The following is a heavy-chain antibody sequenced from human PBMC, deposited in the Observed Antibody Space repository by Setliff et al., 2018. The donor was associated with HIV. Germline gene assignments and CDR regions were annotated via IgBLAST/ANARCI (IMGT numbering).Heavy chain of an antibody. V-gene: IGHV3-30*02. D-gene: IGHD3-3*01. CDR2: IHYDESNK. J-gene: IGHJ4*02. CDR3: ARDVSWRVRTYIDY. CDR1: GFTFSSYG. Sequence: GGSLRLSCAASGFTFSSYGMHWVRQAPGKGLEWVAFIHYDESNKYCGDSVRGRFPISRDNAKNSLYLQMNSLTAEDTAVYYCARDVSWRVRTYIDYWGQGALVTVSS.